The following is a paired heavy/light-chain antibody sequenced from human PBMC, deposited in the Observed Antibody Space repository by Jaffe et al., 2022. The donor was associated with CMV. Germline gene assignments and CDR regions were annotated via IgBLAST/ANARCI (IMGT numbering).Light chain of an antibody. CDR3: QQYNNWPLT. J-gene: IGKJ4*01. Sequence: EIMMTQSPATLSVSPGERATLSCRASQGVSTNLAWYQQKPGQAPRLLIYDASTRATGIPATFSGSGSGTEFTLTISSLQSEDFAVYYCQQYNNWPLTFGGGTKVEIK. CDR1: QGVSTN. V-gene: IGKV3-15*01. CDR2: DAS.
Heavy chain of an antibody. V-gene: IGHV3-23*01. CDR3: AKEHITARLGFYFDY. CDR1: GFTFSSYA. J-gene: IGHJ4*02. Sequence: EVQLLESGGGLVQPGGSLRLSCAASGFTFSSYAMSWVRQAPGKGLEWVSGISGSGGSTKYADSVKGRFTISRDNSKNTLYLQTNSLRAEDTAVYYCAKEHITARLGFYFDYWGQGTLVTVSS. CDR2: ISGSGGST. D-gene: IGHD6-6*01.